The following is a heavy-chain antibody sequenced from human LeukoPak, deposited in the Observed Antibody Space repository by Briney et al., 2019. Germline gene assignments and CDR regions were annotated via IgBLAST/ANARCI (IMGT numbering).Heavy chain of an antibody. D-gene: IGHD5-24*01. J-gene: IGHJ4*02. CDR1: GFTFSDTC. V-gene: IGHV3-11*06. CDR2: ISSGSSDT. Sequence: GGSLRLSCAASGFTFSDTCMSWIRQAPGKGLEWFSYISSGSSDTNYADSVKGRFTISRDNAKNSLYLQMNSLRAEDTAVYYCARGARTIHLGDDYWGQGTLVTVSS. CDR3: ARGARTIHLGDDY.